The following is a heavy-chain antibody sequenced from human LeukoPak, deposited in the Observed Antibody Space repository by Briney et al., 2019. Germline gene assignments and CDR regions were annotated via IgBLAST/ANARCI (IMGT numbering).Heavy chain of an antibody. D-gene: IGHD5-18*01. CDR3: GRDKDTAMVTGIDS. CDR2: IWYDGSNK. Sequence: GGSLRLSCAVSGFTYSRYGMHWVRQARGKGLEWVAVIWYDGSNKYYADSVKGRFTIFRDNSKNTLYLLMNSLRAEDTAVYYCGRDKDTAMVTGIDSWGQGTPVTVSS. V-gene: IGHV3-33*01. CDR1: GFTYSRYG. J-gene: IGHJ4*02.